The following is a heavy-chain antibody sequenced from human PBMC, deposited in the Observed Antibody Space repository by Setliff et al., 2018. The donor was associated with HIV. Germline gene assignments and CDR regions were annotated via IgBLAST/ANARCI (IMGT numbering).Heavy chain of an antibody. J-gene: IGHJ4*02. CDR1: GFTFSTYW. CDR3: VGGFYAGC. V-gene: IGHV3-7*01. CDR2: INQDGSVE. D-gene: IGHD5-12*01. Sequence: LSLSCAASGFTFSTYWMSWVRQAPGKGLEWVAIINQDGSVEGYVDSVKGRFTISRDNAKSSLYLHINSLRAEDMAVYYCVGGFYAGCWGQGTLVTVSS.